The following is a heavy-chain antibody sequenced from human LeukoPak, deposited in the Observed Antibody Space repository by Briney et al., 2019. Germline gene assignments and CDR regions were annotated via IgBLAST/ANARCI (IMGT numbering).Heavy chain of an antibody. CDR2: INEYGPII. D-gene: IGHD2-8*01. Sequence: GGSLRLSCAASGFTFSRYWMQGVRDARGKGVEGGSRINEYGPIIPYADSVKGRFTISRDNAKNTLYLQMNSLRAEDTAVYYCVRDLILVWTPGDDFDYWGQGTLVTVSS. CDR3: VRDLILVWTPGDDFDY. J-gene: IGHJ4*02. V-gene: IGHV3-74*01. CDR1: GFTFSRYW.